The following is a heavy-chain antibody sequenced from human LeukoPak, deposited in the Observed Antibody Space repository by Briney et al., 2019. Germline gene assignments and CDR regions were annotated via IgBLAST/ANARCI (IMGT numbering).Heavy chain of an antibody. J-gene: IGHJ5*02. CDR2: MNPNSGNT. Sequence: GASVKVSCKASGYTFTNYDINWVRQATGQGLEWMGWMNPNSGNTGYAQKFQGRVTLTRNTSISTAYMELSSLRSEDTAVYYCARGPPDYPKGWLDPWGQGTLVTVSS. V-gene: IGHV1-8*01. CDR1: GYTFTNYD. D-gene: IGHD4-11*01. CDR3: ARGPPDYPKGWLDP.